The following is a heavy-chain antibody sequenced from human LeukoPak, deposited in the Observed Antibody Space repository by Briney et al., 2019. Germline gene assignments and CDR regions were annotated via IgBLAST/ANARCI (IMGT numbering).Heavy chain of an antibody. V-gene: IGHV4-59*01. J-gene: IGHJ3*02. Sequence: SETLSLTCTVSGGSISSYHWSWIRQPPGKGLEWIGYIYYTGSTDYTPSLKSRITISVDMSKNQFSLKLSSVTAADTAVYYCAVSRSGSIFVFDIWGQGTMVTVSS. CDR1: GGSISSYH. D-gene: IGHD3-22*01. CDR2: IYYTGST. CDR3: AVSRSGSIFVFDI.